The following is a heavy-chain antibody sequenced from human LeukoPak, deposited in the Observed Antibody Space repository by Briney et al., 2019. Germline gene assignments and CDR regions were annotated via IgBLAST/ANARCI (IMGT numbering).Heavy chain of an antibody. J-gene: IGHJ3*02. CDR2: IIPIFGTA. CDR3: AREPRRQLWLSAFDI. Sequence: ASVKVSCKASGGTFSSYAISWVRQAPGQGLEWMGRIIPIFGTANYAQKFQGRVTITTDESTSTAYMELSSLRSEDTAVYYCAREPRRQLWLSAFDIWGQGTMVTVSS. CDR1: GGTFSSYA. D-gene: IGHD5-18*01. V-gene: IGHV1-69*05.